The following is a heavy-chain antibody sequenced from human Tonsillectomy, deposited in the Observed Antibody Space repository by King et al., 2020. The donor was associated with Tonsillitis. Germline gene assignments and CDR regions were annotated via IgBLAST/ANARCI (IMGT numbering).Heavy chain of an antibody. CDR3: AGGSSSWYFEYFQH. CDR2: IYHSGST. V-gene: IGHV4-38-2*01. Sequence: VQLQESGPGLVKPSETLSLTCAVSGYSISSGYYWGWIRQPPGKGLEWIGSIYHSGSTYYNPSLKSRVTISVDTSKNRFSLKLSSVTVADTAVYYCAGGSSSWYFEYFQHWGQGTLVTVSS. CDR1: GYSISSGYY. D-gene: IGHD6-13*01. J-gene: IGHJ1*01.